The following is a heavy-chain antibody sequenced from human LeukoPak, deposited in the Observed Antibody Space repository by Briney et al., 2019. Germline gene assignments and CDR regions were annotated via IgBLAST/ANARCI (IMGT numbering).Heavy chain of an antibody. D-gene: IGHD3-10*01. CDR1: GYTFTGYY. V-gene: IGHV1-2*02. J-gene: IGHJ4*02. Sequence: ASVKVSCKASGYTFTGYYMHWVRQAPGQGLEWMGWINPNSGGTNYAQEFQGRVTMTRDTSISTAYMELSRLRSDDTAVYYCARVGGLWFGELLTNFDYWGQGTLVTVSS. CDR3: ARVGGLWFGELLTNFDY. CDR2: INPNSGGT.